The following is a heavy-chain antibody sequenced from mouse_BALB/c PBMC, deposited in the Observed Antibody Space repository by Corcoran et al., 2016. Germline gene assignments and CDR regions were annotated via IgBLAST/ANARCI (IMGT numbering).Heavy chain of an antibody. V-gene: IGHV14-3*02. D-gene: IGHD4-1*01. J-gene: IGHJ1*01. CDR3: ANWDWYFDV. Sequence: EVQLQQSGAELVKPGASVKLSCTASGFNITDTYMHWVKQRPEPGLEWIGRIDPANGNTKYDPKFQGKATITADTSSNTAYLQLSSLTSEDTAVYYCANWDWYFDVWGAGTTVTVSS. CDR1: GFNITDTY. CDR2: IDPANGNT.